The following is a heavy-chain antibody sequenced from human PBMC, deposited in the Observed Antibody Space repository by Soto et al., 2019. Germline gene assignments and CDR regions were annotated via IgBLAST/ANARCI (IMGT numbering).Heavy chain of an antibody. J-gene: IGHJ5*02. Sequence: EVQLVQSGAEVKKPGESLKISCKGSGYSFTSYWIGWVRQMPGKGLEWMGIIYPGDSDTRYSPSFQGQVTISADKSISTAYLQWSSLKASDTAMYYCARHPHIKPRHFKADPNWFDPWGQGTLVTVSS. CDR2: IYPGDSDT. CDR3: ARHPHIKPRHFKADPNWFDP. D-gene: IGHD3-3*02. V-gene: IGHV5-51*01. CDR1: GYSFTSYW.